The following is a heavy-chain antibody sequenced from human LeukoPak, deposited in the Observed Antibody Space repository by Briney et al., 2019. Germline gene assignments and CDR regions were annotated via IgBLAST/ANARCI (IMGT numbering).Heavy chain of an antibody. J-gene: IGHJ4*02. CDR2: ISGNGGST. CDR1: GFSFSSYV. Sequence: PGGSLRLSCVASGFSFSSYVMNWVRQAPGTGLEWVSAISGNGGSTYYADSVKGRFTISRDNSKNTLSLQMNSLRAEDTAVYYCEKGIELWLTYFDHWGQGTLVTASS. V-gene: IGHV3-23*01. CDR3: EKGIELWLTYFDH. D-gene: IGHD5-18*01.